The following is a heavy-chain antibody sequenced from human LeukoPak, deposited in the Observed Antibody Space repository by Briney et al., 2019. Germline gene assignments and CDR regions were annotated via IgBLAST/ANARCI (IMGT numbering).Heavy chain of an antibody. D-gene: IGHD3-10*01. Sequence: GGSLRLSCAASGFTVSYNYMSWVRQTPRKGLEWVSSIYRGGDAYYTESVRGRFTISRDNSDNTVYLQMNSLRAEDTALYYCAKGNYGSGSLYIGDAFDIWGQGTMVTVSS. CDR1: GFTVSYNY. CDR3: AKGNYGSGSLYIGDAFDI. CDR2: IYRGGDA. V-gene: IGHV3-53*01. J-gene: IGHJ3*02.